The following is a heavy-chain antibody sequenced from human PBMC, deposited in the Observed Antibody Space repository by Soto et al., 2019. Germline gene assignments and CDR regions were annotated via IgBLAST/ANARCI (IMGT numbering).Heavy chain of an antibody. J-gene: IGHJ1*01. CDR3: ARAVVYYYSSGYYPHEYFQH. CDR1: GYTFTSYG. Sequence: ASVKVSCKASGYTFTSYGITWVRRAPGQGLEWMGWISPYNGNTNYAQKLQGRVTMTTDTSPSTAYMELRSLRSDDTAVYYCARAVVYYYSSGYYPHEYFQHWGQGTLVTVSS. V-gene: IGHV1-18*01. D-gene: IGHD3-22*01. CDR2: ISPYNGNT.